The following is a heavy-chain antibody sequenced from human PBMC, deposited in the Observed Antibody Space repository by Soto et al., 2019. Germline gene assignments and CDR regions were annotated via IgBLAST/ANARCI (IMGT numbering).Heavy chain of an antibody. CDR1: GFTFSSYA. D-gene: IGHD3-22*01. CDR3: AKNMIVVVITLGYFDY. CDR2: ISGSGGST. V-gene: IGHV3-23*01. Sequence: GGSLSLSCAASGFTFSSYAMSWVRQAPGKGLEWVSAISGSGGSTYYADSVKGRFTISRDNSKNTLYLQMNSLRAEDTAVYYCAKNMIVVVITLGYFDYWGQGTLVTVSS. J-gene: IGHJ4*02.